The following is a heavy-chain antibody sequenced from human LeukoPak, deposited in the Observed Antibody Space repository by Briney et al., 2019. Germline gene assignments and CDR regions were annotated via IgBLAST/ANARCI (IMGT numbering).Heavy chain of an antibody. CDR3: AGDPLPAAIFFGGGYFDY. V-gene: IGHV3-21*01. Sequence: GGSLRLSCAASGFTFSSYSMNWVRQAPGKGLEWVSSISSSSSYIYYADSVKGRFTISRDNAKNSLYLQMNSLRAEDTAVYYCAGDPLPAAIFFGGGYFDYWGQGTLVTVSS. CDR1: GFTFSSYS. J-gene: IGHJ4*02. CDR2: ISSSSSYI. D-gene: IGHD2-2*01.